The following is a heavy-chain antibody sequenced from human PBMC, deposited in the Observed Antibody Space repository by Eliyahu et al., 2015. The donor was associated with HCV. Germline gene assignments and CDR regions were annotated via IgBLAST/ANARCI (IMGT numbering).Heavy chain of an antibody. D-gene: IGHD3-10*01. Sequence: EVQLVQSGAEVKKPGESLKISCKGSGYSFTSYXIGWVRQMPGKGLEWMGIIYPGDSDTRYSPXXQGQVTISADKSISTAYLQWSSLKASDTAMYYCARRGVEVTMVRGAYLFDYWGQGTLVTVSS. CDR3: ARRGVEVTMVRGAYLFDY. V-gene: IGHV5-51*01. CDR2: IYPGDSDT. J-gene: IGHJ4*02. CDR1: GYSFTSYX.